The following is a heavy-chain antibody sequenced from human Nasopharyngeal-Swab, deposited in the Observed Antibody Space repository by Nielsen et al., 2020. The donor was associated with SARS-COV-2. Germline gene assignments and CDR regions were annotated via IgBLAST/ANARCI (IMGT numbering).Heavy chain of an antibody. V-gene: IGHV3-33*01. CDR3: ARGPYDFWSGYPHYFDY. D-gene: IGHD3-3*01. CDR2: IWYDGSNK. Sequence: GGSLRLSCTAFGFTFSSYGMHWGRQAPGKGLEWVAIIWYDGSNKYYADSVKGRFTISRDNSKNTLYLQMNSLRAEDTAVYYCARGPYDFWSGYPHYFDYWGQGTLVTVSS. J-gene: IGHJ4*02. CDR1: GFTFSSYG.